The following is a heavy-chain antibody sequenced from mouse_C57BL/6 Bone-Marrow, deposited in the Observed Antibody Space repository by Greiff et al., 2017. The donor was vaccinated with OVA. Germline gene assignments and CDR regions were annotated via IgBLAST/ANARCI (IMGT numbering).Heavy chain of an antibody. CDR1: GFTFTDYY. CDR3: ARWGDWYFDV. J-gene: IGHJ1*03. CDR2: IRNKANGYTT. V-gene: IGHV7-3*01. Sequence: EVQLVESGGGLVQPGGSLSLSCAASGFTFTDYYMSWVRQPPGKALEWLGFIRNKANGYTTEYSASVKGRFTISRDNSQSIIYLQMNALRAEDSATDYCARWGDWYFDVWGTGTTVTVSS.